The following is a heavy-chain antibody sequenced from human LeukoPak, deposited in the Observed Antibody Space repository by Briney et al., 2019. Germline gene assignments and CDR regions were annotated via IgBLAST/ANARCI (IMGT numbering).Heavy chain of an antibody. CDR3: ARSWDSSGYYSYFDY. Sequence: GESLKISCKGSGYSFTSYWIGWVRQMPGKGLEWMGIIYPGNSDTRYSPSFQGQVTISADKSISTAYLQWSSLKASDTAMYYCARSWDSSGYYSYFDYWGQGTLVTVSS. CDR2: IYPGNSDT. J-gene: IGHJ4*02. CDR1: GYSFTSYW. D-gene: IGHD3-22*01. V-gene: IGHV5-51*01.